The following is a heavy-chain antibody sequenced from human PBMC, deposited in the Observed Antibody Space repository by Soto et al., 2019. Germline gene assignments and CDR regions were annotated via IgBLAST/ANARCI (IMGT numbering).Heavy chain of an antibody. CDR3: AKAPTWDYDILTAPFDY. D-gene: IGHD3-9*01. V-gene: IGHV3-23*01. CDR1: GFTFSSYA. J-gene: IGHJ4*02. Sequence: TGGSLRLSCAASGFTFSSYAMSWVRQAPGKGLEWVSAISGSGGSTYYADSVKGRFTISRDNSKNTLYLQMNSLRAEDTAVYYCAKAPTWDYDILTAPFDYWGQGTLVTVSS. CDR2: ISGSGGST.